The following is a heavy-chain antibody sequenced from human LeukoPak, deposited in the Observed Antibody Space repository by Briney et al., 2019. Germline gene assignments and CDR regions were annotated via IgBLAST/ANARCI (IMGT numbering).Heavy chain of an antibody. J-gene: IGHJ4*02. Sequence: PGGSLRLSCAASGFTFSSYWMNWARQAPGKGLEWVASINHNGNVNYYVDSVKGRFTTSRDNAKNSLYLQMSNLRAEDTAVYFCARGGGLDVWGQGTLLTVSS. D-gene: IGHD3/OR15-3a*01. CDR1: GFTFSSYW. CDR2: INHNGNVN. CDR3: ARGGGLDV. V-gene: IGHV3-7*03.